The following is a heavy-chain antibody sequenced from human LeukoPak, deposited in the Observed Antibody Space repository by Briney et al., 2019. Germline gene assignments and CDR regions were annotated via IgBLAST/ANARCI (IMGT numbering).Heavy chain of an antibody. D-gene: IGHD3-10*01. CDR1: GFTFSDYT. Sequence: GGSLRLSCAASGFTFSDYTINWVRQAPGKGLEWVSSTTSTSIYTYYADSVKGRFTISRDNAKNSLFLQMNSLRDEDTAIYYCARERFYGSASPRFDYWGQGTLVTVSS. J-gene: IGHJ4*02. CDR3: ARERFYGSASPRFDY. CDR2: TTSTSIYT. V-gene: IGHV3-21*01.